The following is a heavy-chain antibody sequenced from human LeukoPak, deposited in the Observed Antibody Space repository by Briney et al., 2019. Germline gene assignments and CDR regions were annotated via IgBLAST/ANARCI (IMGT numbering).Heavy chain of an antibody. Sequence: GGSLRLSCAASGFTFSSYSMNWVRKAPGKGLKWVSSISSSSSYIYYADSVKGRFTISRDNAKNSLYLQMNSLRAEDTAVYYCARESTRYFDWLSQYYFDYWGQGTLVTVSS. J-gene: IGHJ4*02. D-gene: IGHD3-9*01. CDR3: ARESTRYFDWLSQYYFDY. CDR2: ISSSSSYI. V-gene: IGHV3-21*01. CDR1: GFTFSSYS.